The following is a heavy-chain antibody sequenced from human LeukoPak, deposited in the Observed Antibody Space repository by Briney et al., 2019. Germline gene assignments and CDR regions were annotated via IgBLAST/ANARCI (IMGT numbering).Heavy chain of an antibody. J-gene: IGHJ4*02. CDR2: IIPIFGTA. CDR1: GGTFSSYA. D-gene: IGHD1-1*01. V-gene: IGHV1-69*06. CDR3: ATEELERRLVDY. Sequence: SVKVSFKASGGTFSSYAISWVRQAPGQGLEWMGGIIPIFGTANYAQKFQGRVTITADKSTSTAYMELSSLRSEDTAVYYCATEELERRLVDYWGQGTLVTVSS.